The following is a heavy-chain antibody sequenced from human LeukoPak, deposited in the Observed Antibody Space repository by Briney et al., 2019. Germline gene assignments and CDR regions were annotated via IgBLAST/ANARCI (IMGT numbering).Heavy chain of an antibody. CDR2: ISSSGSPI. D-gene: IGHD5-18*01. V-gene: IGHV3-48*01. CDR1: GFSFSTYG. Sequence: GGSLRLSCAASGFSFSTYGLNWVRQAPGKGLEWVSYISSSGSPIYYADSARGRFTISRDNAKNSLYLQMHSLRAEDTAVYYCARDLRGNSYGSVDFWGQGTLVTVSS. CDR3: ARDLRGNSYGSVDF. J-gene: IGHJ4*02.